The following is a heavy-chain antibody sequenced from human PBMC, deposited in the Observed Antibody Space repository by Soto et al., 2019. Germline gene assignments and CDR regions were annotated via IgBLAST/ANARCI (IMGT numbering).Heavy chain of an antibody. CDR2: ISGSGGST. CDR3: AKVASYYGSGSPPDY. V-gene: IGHV3-23*01. Sequence: GGSLRLSCAASGFTFSSYAMSWVRQAPGKGLEWVSAISGSGGSTYYADSVKGRFTIFRDNSKNTLYLQMNSLRAEDTAVYYVAKVASYYGSGSPPDYWGQGTLVTVSS. CDR1: GFTFSSYA. J-gene: IGHJ4*02. D-gene: IGHD3-10*01.